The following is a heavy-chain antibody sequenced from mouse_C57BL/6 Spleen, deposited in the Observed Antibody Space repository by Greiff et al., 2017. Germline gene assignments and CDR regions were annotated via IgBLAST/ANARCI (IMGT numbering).Heavy chain of an antibody. V-gene: IGHV1-62-2*01. Sequence: VQRVESGAELVKPGASVKLSCKASGYTFTEYTIHWVKQRSGQGLEWIGWFYPGSGSIKYNEKFKDKATLTADNCSSTVYMELSRLTSEDSAVYFCERHEAGFITTVVASRYGMDYWGQGTSVTVSS. CDR2: FYPGSGSI. J-gene: IGHJ4*01. CDR3: ERHEAGFITTVVASRYGMDY. CDR1: GYTFTEYT. D-gene: IGHD1-1*01.